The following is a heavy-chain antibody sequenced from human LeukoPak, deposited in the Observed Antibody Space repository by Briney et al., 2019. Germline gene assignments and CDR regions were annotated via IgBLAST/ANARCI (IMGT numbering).Heavy chain of an antibody. CDR3: ARGSGWYPVLAY. J-gene: IGHJ4*02. D-gene: IGHD6-19*01. Sequence: SETLSLTCAVYGGSFSGYYWSWNRQPPGKGLEWIGEINHSGSTNYNPSLKSRVTISVDTSKIQFSLKLSSVTAADTAVYYCARGSGWYPVLAYWGQGTLVTVSS. V-gene: IGHV4-34*01. CDR2: INHSGST. CDR1: GGSFSGYY.